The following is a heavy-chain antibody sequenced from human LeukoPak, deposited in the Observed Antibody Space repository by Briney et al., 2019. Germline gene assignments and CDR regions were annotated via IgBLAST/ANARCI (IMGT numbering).Heavy chain of an antibody. D-gene: IGHD1-26*01. CDR3: ARGGSNSYFQH. CDR2: IYYSGST. V-gene: IGHV4-31*03. CDR1: GDSISSGGYY. Sequence: PSQTLSLTCTVSGDSISSGGYYWSWIRQHPGKGLEWIGYIYYSGSTYYNPSLKSRVFIAVDTFENQFSLKLRSVTAADTAVYYCARGGSNSYFQHWGQDTLVTVSS. J-gene: IGHJ1*01.